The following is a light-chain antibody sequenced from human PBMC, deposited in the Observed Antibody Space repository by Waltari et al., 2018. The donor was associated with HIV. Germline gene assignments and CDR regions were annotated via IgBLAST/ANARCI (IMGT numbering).Light chain of an antibody. CDR2: EGS. J-gene: IGLJ1*01. CDR1: SSAVGRYTL. V-gene: IGLV2-23*01. CDR3: CSYAGSSPFV. Sequence: QSALTQPASVSGSPGQSITISCTGPSSAVGRYTLSWYQQHPGKAPTLMIYEGSKRPSGVSNRFSGSKSGNTASLTISGLQAEDEADYYCCSYAGSSPFVFGTGTKVTVL.